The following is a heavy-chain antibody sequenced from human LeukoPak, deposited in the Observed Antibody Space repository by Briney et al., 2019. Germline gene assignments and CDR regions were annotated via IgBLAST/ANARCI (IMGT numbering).Heavy chain of an antibody. V-gene: IGHV3-66*03. CDR1: GFSVSNYY. D-gene: IGHD4-17*01. CDR2: IRDSGET. Sequence: GGSLRLSCAGSGFSVSNYYMSWVRQAPGKGLEWVSLIRDSGETFYADSVKGRFTISRDNSKNTMYLQMDRLRVEDTAVYFCARDRAVTQDWVEFDPWGQGTLVTVSS. J-gene: IGHJ5*02. CDR3: ARDRAVTQDWVEFDP.